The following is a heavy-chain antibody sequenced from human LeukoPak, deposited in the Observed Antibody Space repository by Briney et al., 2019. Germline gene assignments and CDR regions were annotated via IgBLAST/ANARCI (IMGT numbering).Heavy chain of an antibody. D-gene: IGHD2-21*01. J-gene: IGHJ4*02. CDR3: ARGSIPDY. CDR1: GGSISRGGYH. CDR2: FYTSGTP. V-gene: IGHV4-61*02. Sequence: SETLSLTCTVSGGSISRGGYHWSWIRQPAGKGLEWIGRFYTSGTPNYKPSLKSRVTILVDTSRNQFSLKLSSVIAADTAVYYCARGSIPDYWGQGILVTVSS.